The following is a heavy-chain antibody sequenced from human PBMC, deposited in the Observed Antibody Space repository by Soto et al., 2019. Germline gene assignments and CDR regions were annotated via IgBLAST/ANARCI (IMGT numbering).Heavy chain of an antibody. Sequence: GGSLRLSCAASGFTFDDYAMHWVRQAPGKGLEWVSDISRSSGTIDYADSVKGRFTISRDNAKNSLYLQMNSLRAEDTAVYYCARCSTSCYYGMDVWGQGTTVTVSS. CDR2: ISRSSGTI. J-gene: IGHJ6*02. CDR1: GFTFDDYA. V-gene: IGHV3-9*01. CDR3: ARCSTSCYYGMDV. D-gene: IGHD2-2*01.